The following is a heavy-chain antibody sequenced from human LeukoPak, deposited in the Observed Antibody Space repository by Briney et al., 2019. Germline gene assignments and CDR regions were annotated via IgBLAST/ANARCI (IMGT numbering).Heavy chain of an antibody. CDR1: GGTFISYA. CDR3: AREGIAAAGGGAQGVY. CDR2: IIPIFGTA. Sequence: SVKVSFKASGGTFISYAISWVRQAPGQGLEWMGGIIPIFGTANYAQKFQGRVTITADESTSTAYMELSSLRSEDTAVYYCAREGIAAAGGGAQGVYWGQGTLVTVSS. D-gene: IGHD6-13*01. J-gene: IGHJ4*02. V-gene: IGHV1-69*13.